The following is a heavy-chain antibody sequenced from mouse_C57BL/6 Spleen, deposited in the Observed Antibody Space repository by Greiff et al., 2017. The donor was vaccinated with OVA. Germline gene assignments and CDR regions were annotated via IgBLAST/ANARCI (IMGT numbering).Heavy chain of an antibody. Sequence: QVQLQQSGPELVKPGASVKISCKASGYAFSSSWMNWVKQRPGKGLEWIGRIYPGDGDTNYNGKFKGKATLTADKSSSTAYMQLSSLTSEDSAVYFCARWGPYLGFAYWGQGTLVTVSA. CDR1: GYAFSSSW. CDR2: IYPGDGDT. CDR3: ARWGPYLGFAY. V-gene: IGHV1-82*01. J-gene: IGHJ3*01.